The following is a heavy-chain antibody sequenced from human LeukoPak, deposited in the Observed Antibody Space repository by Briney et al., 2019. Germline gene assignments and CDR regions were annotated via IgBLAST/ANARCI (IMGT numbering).Heavy chain of an antibody. V-gene: IGHV4-34*01. Sequence: SETLSLTCAVYGGSFSGYYWGWIRQPPGKGLEWIGSIYYSGTTHYNPSLESRVTISVDTSKNQFSLKLASVTAADTAIYYCAKGAGGFSYYNWFDPWGQGTLVTVSS. D-gene: IGHD5-18*01. CDR2: IYYSGTT. CDR3: AKGAGGFSYYNWFDP. J-gene: IGHJ5*02. CDR1: GGSFSGYY.